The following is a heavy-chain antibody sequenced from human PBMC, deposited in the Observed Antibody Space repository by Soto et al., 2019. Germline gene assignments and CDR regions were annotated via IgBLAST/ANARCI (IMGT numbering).Heavy chain of an antibody. CDR2: INHSGST. D-gene: IGHD3-3*01. J-gene: IGHJ6*02. V-gene: IGHV4-34*01. CDR1: GGSFSGYY. CDR3: ARGIGVVIRYYYYYGMDV. Sequence: PSETLSLTCAVYGGSFSGYYWSWIRQPPGKGPEWIGEINHSGSTNYNPSLKSRVTISVDTSKNQFSLKLSSVTAADTAVYYCARGIGVVIRYYYYYGMDVWGQGTTVTVSS.